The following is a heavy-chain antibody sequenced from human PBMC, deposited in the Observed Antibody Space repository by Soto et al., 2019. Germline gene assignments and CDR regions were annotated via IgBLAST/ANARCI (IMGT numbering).Heavy chain of an antibody. CDR3: ARDGRWSGSTESSGMDV. CDR2: IIPIFGTA. V-gene: IGHV1-69*01. J-gene: IGHJ6*02. CDR1: GGTFSSYA. D-gene: IGHD1-26*01. Sequence: QVQLVQSGAEVKKPGSSVKVSCKASGGTFSSYAISWVRQAPGQGLEWMGGIIPIFGTANYAQKFQGRVTITAVESTITAYMELSSMRSEDTAVDYCARDGRWSGSTESSGMDVWGQGTTVTVSS.